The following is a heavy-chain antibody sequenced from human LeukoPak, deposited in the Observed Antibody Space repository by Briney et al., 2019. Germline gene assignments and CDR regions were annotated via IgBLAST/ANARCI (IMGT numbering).Heavy chain of an antibody. V-gene: IGHV4-59*01. CDR2: IFYTGTT. D-gene: IGHD4-11*01. CDR1: GGSISSYY. Sequence: PSETLSLTCTVSGGSISSYYWAWIRQPPGRGLEWIGHIFYTGTTNYNPSLKSRVTISADASKNQFSLNLSSVTAADTAVYYCARGTTITFPVGYYYMDVWDKGSMVTVSS. J-gene: IGHJ6*03. CDR3: ARGTTITFPVGYYYMDV.